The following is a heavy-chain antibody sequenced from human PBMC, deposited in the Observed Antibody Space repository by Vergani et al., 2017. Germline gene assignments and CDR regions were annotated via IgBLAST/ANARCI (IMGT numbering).Heavy chain of an antibody. CDR3: AREHQGRAAGKYYYYYYMDV. CDR2: ISYDGSNK. CDR1: GFTFSSYG. D-gene: IGHD6-13*01. J-gene: IGHJ6*03. V-gene: IGHV3-30*03. Sequence: QVQLVESGGGVVQPGRSLRLSCAASGFTFSSYGMHWVRQAPGKGLEWVAVISYDGSNKYYADSVKGRFTISRDNSKNTLYLQMNSLRAEDTAVYYCAREHQGRAAGKYYYYYYMDVWGKGTTVTVSS.